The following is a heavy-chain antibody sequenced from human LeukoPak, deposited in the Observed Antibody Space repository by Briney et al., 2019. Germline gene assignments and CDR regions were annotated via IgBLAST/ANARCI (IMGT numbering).Heavy chain of an antibody. CDR3: ARDGYSNGYGWFDP. D-gene: IGHD5-18*01. V-gene: IGHV1-2*02. CDR2: INPNSGGT. CDR1: GYTFTSYG. J-gene: IGHJ5*02. Sequence: ASVKVSCKATGYTFTSYGISWVRQAPGQGPEWMGWINPNSGGTNYAQKFQGRVTMTRDTSINTAYMELSSLRSDDTAVYYCARDGYSNGYGWFDPWGQGTLVTVAS.